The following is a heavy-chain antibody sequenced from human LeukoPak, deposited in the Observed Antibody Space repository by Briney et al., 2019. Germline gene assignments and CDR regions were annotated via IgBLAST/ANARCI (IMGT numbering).Heavy chain of an antibody. V-gene: IGHV4-59*01. CDR3: ARLTGYSSESWFDP. CDR2: IYYSGST. D-gene: IGHD3-9*01. J-gene: IGHJ5*02. Sequence: SETLSLTCTVSGGSINSYYWSWIRQPPGKGLEWIGYIYYSGSTNYNPSLKSRVTISVHTSKNQFSLKLSSVAAADTAVYYCARLTGYSSESWFDPWGQGTLVTVSS. CDR1: GGSINSYY.